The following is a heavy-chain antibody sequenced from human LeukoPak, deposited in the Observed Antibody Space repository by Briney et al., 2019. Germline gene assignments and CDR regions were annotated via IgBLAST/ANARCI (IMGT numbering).Heavy chain of an antibody. Sequence: NPSETLSLTCAVYGGSSSGYYWSWIRQPPGKGLEWIGEINHSGSTNYNPSLKSRVTISVDTSKNQFSLKLSSVTAADTAVYYCAREYSSSRDAFDIWGQGTMVTVSS. D-gene: IGHD6-6*01. V-gene: IGHV4-34*01. CDR1: GGSSSGYY. CDR3: AREYSSSRDAFDI. CDR2: INHSGST. J-gene: IGHJ3*02.